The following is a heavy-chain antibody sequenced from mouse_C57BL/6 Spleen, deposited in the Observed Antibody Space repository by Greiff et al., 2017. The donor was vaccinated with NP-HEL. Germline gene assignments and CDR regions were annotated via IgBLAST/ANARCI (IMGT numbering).Heavy chain of an antibody. CDR3: AREILRYYAMDY. CDR1: GFTFSDYG. J-gene: IGHJ4*01. V-gene: IGHV5-17*01. Sequence: DVRLVESGGGLVKPGGSLKLSCAASGFTFSDYGMHWVRQAPEKGLEWVAYISSGSSTIYYADTVKGRFTISRDNAKNTLFLQMTSLRSEDTAMYYCAREILRYYAMDYWGQGTSVTVSS. D-gene: IGHD1-1*01. CDR2: ISSGSSTI.